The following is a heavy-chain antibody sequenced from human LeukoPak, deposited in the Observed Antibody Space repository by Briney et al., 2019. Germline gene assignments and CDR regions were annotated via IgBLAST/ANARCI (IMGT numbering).Heavy chain of an antibody. Sequence: GASVKVSCKASGYTFTSYGISWVRQAPGQGLEWMGWISAYNGNTNYAQKLQGRVTMTTDTSTSTAYMELRSLRSDDTAVYYCARRLPYSSSSEEYFQHWGQGTLVTVSS. V-gene: IGHV1-18*01. CDR1: GYTFTSYG. J-gene: IGHJ1*01. D-gene: IGHD6-6*01. CDR2: ISAYNGNT. CDR3: ARRLPYSSSSEEYFQH.